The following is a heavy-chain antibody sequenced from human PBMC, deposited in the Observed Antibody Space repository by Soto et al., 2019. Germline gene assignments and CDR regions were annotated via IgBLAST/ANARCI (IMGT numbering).Heavy chain of an antibody. CDR2: INHSGST. Sequence: SETLSLTCAVYGGSFSGYYWSWIRQPPGKGLEWIGEINHSGSTNYNPSLKCRVTISVDTSKNQFSLKLSSVTAADTAVYYCARYHPDIVVVPAALFDYWGQGTLVTVSS. D-gene: IGHD2-2*01. J-gene: IGHJ4*02. CDR1: GGSFSGYY. CDR3: ARYHPDIVVVPAALFDY. V-gene: IGHV4-34*01.